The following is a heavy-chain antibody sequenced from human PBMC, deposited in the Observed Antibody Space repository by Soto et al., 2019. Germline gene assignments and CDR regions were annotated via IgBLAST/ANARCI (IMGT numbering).Heavy chain of an antibody. CDR2: INSDGSST. V-gene: IGHV3-74*01. Sequence: EVQLVESGGGLVQPGASLRLSCAASGFTFSSYWMHWVRQAPGKGLVWVSRINSDGSSTSYAGSVKGRFTISRDNVKNTLYLQMNSLRAEDTAVYYCVRTSLVVAAATREDYWGQGTLVTVSS. CDR3: VRTSLVVAAATREDY. J-gene: IGHJ4*02. D-gene: IGHD2-15*01. CDR1: GFTFSSYW.